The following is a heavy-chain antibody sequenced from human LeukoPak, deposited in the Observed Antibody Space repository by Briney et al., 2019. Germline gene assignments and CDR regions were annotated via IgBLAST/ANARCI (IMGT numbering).Heavy chain of an antibody. V-gene: IGHV4-59*01. D-gene: IGHD1-1*01. CDR3: ASWNMGWFDP. CDR1: GGSISSYY. CDR2: IYYSGST. J-gene: IGHJ5*02. Sequence: SETLSLTCTVSGGSISSYYWSWIRQPPGKGLEWIGYIYYSGSTNYNPSLKSRVTISVDTSKNQFSLKLSSVTAADTAVYYCASWNMGWFDPWGQGTLVTVSA.